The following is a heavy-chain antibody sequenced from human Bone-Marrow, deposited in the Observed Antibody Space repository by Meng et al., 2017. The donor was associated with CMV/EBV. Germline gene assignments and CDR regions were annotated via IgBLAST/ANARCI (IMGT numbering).Heavy chain of an antibody. CDR2: ISSSGNYI. J-gene: IGHJ6*02. D-gene: IGHD2-15*01. Sequence: GESLKISCAASGFTFSSYNMNWVRQAPGKGLEWVSFISSSGNYIYHADSVKGRLTISRDNAKNSLYLRMNSLRAEDTAVYYCARGNEDTGYGMDVWGQGTTVTVS. CDR1: GFTFSSYN. V-gene: IGHV3-21*01. CDR3: ARGNEDTGYGMDV.